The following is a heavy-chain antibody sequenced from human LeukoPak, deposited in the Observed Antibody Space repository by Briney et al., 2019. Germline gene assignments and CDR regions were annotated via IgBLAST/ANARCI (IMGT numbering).Heavy chain of an antibody. Sequence: PSETLSLTCAVYGGSFSGYYWSWIRQPPGKGLEWIGEINHSGSTNYNPSLKSRVTISVDTSKNQFSLKLSSVTAADTAVYYCAKASPQIAVPPGLWGQGTLVTVSP. CDR2: INHSGST. J-gene: IGHJ4*02. CDR3: AKASPQIAVPPGL. CDR1: GGSFSGYY. V-gene: IGHV4-34*01. D-gene: IGHD6-19*01.